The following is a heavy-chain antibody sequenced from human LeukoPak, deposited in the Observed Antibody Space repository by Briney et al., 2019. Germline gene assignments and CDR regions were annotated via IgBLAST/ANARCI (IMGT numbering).Heavy chain of an antibody. V-gene: IGHV1-18*01. CDR1: GYSFTGYG. D-gene: IGHD3-10*01. Sequence: ASVKVSCKASGYSFTGYGISWVRQAPGQGLEWMGWISAYNGNTNYAQKLQGRVTMSTDTSTSTAYMELRSLRSDDTAVYYCARDLFNPSSTGFDSWGQGTLVTVSS. CDR2: ISAYNGNT. CDR3: ARDLFNPSSTGFDS. J-gene: IGHJ4*02.